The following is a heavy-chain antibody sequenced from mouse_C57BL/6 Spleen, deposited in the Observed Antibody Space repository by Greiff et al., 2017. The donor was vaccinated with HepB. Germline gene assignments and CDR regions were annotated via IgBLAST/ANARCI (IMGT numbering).Heavy chain of an antibody. CDR1: GFTFSDYY. J-gene: IGHJ4*01. Sequence: EVHLVESEGGLVQPGSSMKLSCTASGFTFSDYYMAWVRQVPEKGLEWVANINYDGSSTYYLDSLKSRFIISRDNAKNILYLQMSSLKSEDTATYYCAREVHYYGSSPYAMDYWGQGTSVTVSS. D-gene: IGHD1-1*01. V-gene: IGHV5-16*01. CDR2: INYDGSST. CDR3: AREVHYYGSSPYAMDY.